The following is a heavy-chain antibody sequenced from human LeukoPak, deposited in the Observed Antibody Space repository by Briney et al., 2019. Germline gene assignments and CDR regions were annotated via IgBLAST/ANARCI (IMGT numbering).Heavy chain of an antibody. V-gene: IGHV3-30*04. CDR3: AKLQVNYYDSSGSPYYFDY. CDR1: GFTFSSYP. D-gene: IGHD3-22*01. Sequence: GGSLRLSCAASGFTFSSYPIHWVRQAPGKGLEWVAVISYDGSTKYYADSVKGRFTISRDNSKNTLYLQMNSLRAEDTAVYYCAKLQVNYYDSSGSPYYFDYWGQGTLVTVSS. CDR2: ISYDGSTK. J-gene: IGHJ4*02.